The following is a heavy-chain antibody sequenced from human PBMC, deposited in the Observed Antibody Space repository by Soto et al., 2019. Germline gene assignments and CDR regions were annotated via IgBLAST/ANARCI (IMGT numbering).Heavy chain of an antibody. CDR2: IDPSDSYV. V-gene: IGHV5-10-1*01. J-gene: IGHJ4*02. CDR3: TRRASYSFYPFDF. D-gene: IGHD5-18*01. CDR1: GYSFTAYW. Sequence: GESLKISCQASGYSFTAYWITWVRQMPGKGLEWMATIDPSDSYVDYSPSFRGHVTFSVDRSITTVYLQWNSLKASDSAMYFCTRRASYSFYPFDFWGQGALVTVSS.